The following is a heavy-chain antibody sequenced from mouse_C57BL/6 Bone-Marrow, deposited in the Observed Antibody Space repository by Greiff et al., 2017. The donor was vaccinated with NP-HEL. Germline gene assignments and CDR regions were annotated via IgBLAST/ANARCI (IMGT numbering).Heavy chain of an antibody. CDR1: GFTFSDYG. CDR3: ARGNLDY. CDR2: ISRGSSTI. Sequence: EVKLMESGGGLVKPGGSLKLSCAASGFTFSDYGMHWVRQAPEKGLEWVAYISRGSSTIYYADTVKGRFTISRDNAKNTLFLQMTSLRSEDTAMYYCARGNLDYWGQGTSVTVSS. J-gene: IGHJ4*01. V-gene: IGHV5-17*01.